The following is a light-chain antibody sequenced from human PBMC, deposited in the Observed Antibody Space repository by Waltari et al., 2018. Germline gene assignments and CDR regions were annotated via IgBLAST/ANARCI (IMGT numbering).Light chain of an antibody. Sequence: QSALTQPPSASGSPGQSVTISCPGTSSAVGGSHFVSWYQQHPGKAPKLMIYEVSERPSGVPDRFSGSKSGNTASLTVSGLQTEDESDYYCSSYAGSMTLVFGGGTKLTVL. CDR2: EVS. J-gene: IGLJ2*01. CDR1: SSAVGGSHF. CDR3: SSYAGSMTLV. V-gene: IGLV2-8*01.